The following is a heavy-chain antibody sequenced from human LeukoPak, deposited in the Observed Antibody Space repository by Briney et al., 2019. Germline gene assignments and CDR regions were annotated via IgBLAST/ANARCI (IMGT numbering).Heavy chain of an antibody. CDR3: ARLQVRFCSGDNCQGYFDH. V-gene: IGHV1-69*01. J-gene: IGHJ4*02. CDR2: IIPIFGTA. D-gene: IGHD2-15*01. CDR1: GGAFSSFG. Sequence: SVKVSCTASGGAFSSFGISWVRQAPGQGIEWMGGIIPIFGTAKNAQKFQDRVTLSADESTNTAYMELSSLRSDDTAVYYCARLQVRFCSGDNCQGYFDHWGQGTLVTVSS.